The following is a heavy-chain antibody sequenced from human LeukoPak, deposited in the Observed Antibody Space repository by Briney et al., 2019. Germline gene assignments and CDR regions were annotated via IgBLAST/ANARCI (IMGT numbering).Heavy chain of an antibody. D-gene: IGHD3-10*01. CDR2: IYYRGST. V-gene: IGHV4-59*01. Sequence: SETLSLTCTVSGGSLSSYYWSWIRQPPGKGLEGVGYIYYRGSTSYNTSLKSRVTISVDTSKNQFSLKLSSVTAADTAVYYCARDREDYYGSGSQTYFDDWGQGTLVTVSS. CDR1: GGSLSSYY. CDR3: ARDREDYYGSGSQTYFDD. J-gene: IGHJ4*02.